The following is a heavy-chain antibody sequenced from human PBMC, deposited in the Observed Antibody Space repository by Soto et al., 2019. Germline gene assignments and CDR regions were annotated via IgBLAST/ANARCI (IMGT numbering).Heavy chain of an antibody. CDR1: GGSISSYY. CDR2: IYYSGST. D-gene: IGHD4-17*01. V-gene: IGHV4-59*01. CDR3: ARAVTTVTTMSWFDP. J-gene: IGHJ5*02. Sequence: PSETLSLTCTVSGGSISSYYWSWIRQPPGKGLEWIGYIYYSGSTNYNPSLKSRVTISVDTSKNQFSLKLSSVTAADTAVYYCARAVTTVTTMSWFDPWGQGTLVTVSS.